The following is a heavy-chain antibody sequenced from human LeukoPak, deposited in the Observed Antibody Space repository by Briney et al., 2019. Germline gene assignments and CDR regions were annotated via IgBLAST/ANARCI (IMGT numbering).Heavy chain of an antibody. Sequence: GGSLSLSCAASGFTFSSYEMNWVRQAPGKGLEWVSYISSSGSTIYYADSVKGRFTISRDNAKNSLYLQMNSLRAEDTAVYYCARGMATRFDYWGQGTLVTVSS. CDR3: ARGMATRFDY. D-gene: IGHD5-24*01. CDR1: GFTFSSYE. V-gene: IGHV3-48*03. CDR2: ISSSGSTI. J-gene: IGHJ4*02.